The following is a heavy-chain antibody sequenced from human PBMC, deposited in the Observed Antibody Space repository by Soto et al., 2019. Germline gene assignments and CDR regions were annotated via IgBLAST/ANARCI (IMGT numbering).Heavy chain of an antibody. D-gene: IGHD4-4*01. CDR3: ARVGERMTTVTTWFYYYYGMDV. V-gene: IGHV4-38-2*01. Sequence: AETLSLTCAVSGYSISSGYYWGWIRQPPGKGLEWIGGIYHSGSTYYNPSLKSRVTISVDTSKNQFSLKLSSVTAADTAVYYCARVGERMTTVTTWFYYYYGMDVWGQGTTVTVSS. J-gene: IGHJ6*02. CDR1: GYSISSGYY. CDR2: IYHSGST.